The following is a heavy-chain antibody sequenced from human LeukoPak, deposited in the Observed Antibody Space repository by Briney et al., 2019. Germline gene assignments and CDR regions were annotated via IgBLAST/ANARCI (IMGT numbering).Heavy chain of an antibody. V-gene: IGHV1-18*01. CDR2: ISSYNGNT. D-gene: IGHD3-9*01. Sequence: VASVKVSCKASGYTFTSHGISWVRQAPGQGLEWMGWISSYNGNTNYAQKLQGRATMTTDTSTSTAYMELRSLRSDDTAVYYCARGSFPSDDMLTGPFDNWGQGTLVTVSS. CDR3: ARGSFPSDDMLTGPFDN. J-gene: IGHJ4*02. CDR1: GYTFTSHG.